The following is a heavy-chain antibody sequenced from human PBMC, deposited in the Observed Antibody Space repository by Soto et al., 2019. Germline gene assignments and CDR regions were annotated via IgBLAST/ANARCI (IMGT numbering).Heavy chain of an antibody. D-gene: IGHD6-19*01. J-gene: IGHJ1*01. CDR3: AKEEQGLPPKYFQH. V-gene: IGHV3-23*01. CDR2: ISSSGDDT. Sequence: GGSLRLSCAPSGFTFSSSAMSWVRQAPGKGLEWVSAISSSGDDTYYADSVKGRFTISRDNSKNTLYLQMNSLRAEDTAVYYCAKEEQGLPPKYFQHWGQGTLVTVSS. CDR1: GFTFSSSA.